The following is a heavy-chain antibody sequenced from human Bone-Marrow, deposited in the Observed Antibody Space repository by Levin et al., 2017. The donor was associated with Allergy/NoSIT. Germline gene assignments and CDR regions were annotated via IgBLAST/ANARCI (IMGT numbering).Heavy chain of an antibody. Sequence: LSLTCAASGFPFSGSAIHWVRQAPGKGLEWVGHIRSKDNNYATAYGASVKGRFTISRDDSKNTAFLQMNSLKTEDTAVYFCTRLQYYYDTSAYYSFDYWGPGTLVTVSS. V-gene: IGHV3-73*01. J-gene: IGHJ4*02. CDR3: TRLQYYYDTSAYYSFDY. CDR1: GFPFSGSA. CDR2: IRSKDNNYAT. D-gene: IGHD3-22*01.